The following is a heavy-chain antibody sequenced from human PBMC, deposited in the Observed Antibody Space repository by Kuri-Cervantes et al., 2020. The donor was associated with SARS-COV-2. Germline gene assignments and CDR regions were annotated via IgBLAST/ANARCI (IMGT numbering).Heavy chain of an antibody. Sequence: SCKGSGYSFTSYWMHWVRQAPGKGLVWVSRINSDGSSTSYADSVKGRFTISRDNSKNTLYLQMNSLRAEDTAVYYCANNWLFPGDYYYYMDVWGKGTTVTVSS. D-gene: IGHD3-9*01. J-gene: IGHJ6*03. CDR3: ANNWLFPGDYYYYMDV. V-gene: IGHV3-74*01. CDR2: INSDGSST. CDR1: GYSFTSYW.